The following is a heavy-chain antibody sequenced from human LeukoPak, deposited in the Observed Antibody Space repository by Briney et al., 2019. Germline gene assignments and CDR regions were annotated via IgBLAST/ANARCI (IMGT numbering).Heavy chain of an antibody. Sequence: GASVNVSCKASGYTFTGYYMHWVRLAPGQGLEWMGWINPNSGGTNYAQKFQGRVTMTRDTSISTAYMELSRLRSDDTAVYYCATYYYYGMDVWGQGTTITVSS. CDR1: GYTFTGYY. V-gene: IGHV1-2*02. J-gene: IGHJ6*02. CDR2: INPNSGGT. CDR3: ATYYYYGMDV.